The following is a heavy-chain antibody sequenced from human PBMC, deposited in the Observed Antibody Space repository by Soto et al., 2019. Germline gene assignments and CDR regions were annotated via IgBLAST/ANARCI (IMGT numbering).Heavy chain of an antibody. CDR1: GGSISSGGYY. CDR3: ARATEIWGSYHWPQ. D-gene: IGHD3-16*02. CDR2: IYYSGST. Sequence: PSETLSLTCTVSGGSISSGGYYWSWIRQHPGKGLEWIGYIYYSGSTYYNPSLKSRVTISVDTSKNQFSLKLSSVTAADTAVYYSARATEIWGSYHWPQWGQGTLVTVSS. V-gene: IGHV4-31*03. J-gene: IGHJ4*02.